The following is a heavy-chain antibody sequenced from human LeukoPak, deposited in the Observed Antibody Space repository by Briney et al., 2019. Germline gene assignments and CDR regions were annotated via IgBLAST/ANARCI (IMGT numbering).Heavy chain of an antibody. CDR3: ARSYGSGNVYYYYYMDV. D-gene: IGHD3-10*01. CDR2: INPNSGGT. CDR1: GYTFTGYY. J-gene: IGHJ6*03. V-gene: IGHV1-2*02. Sequence: ASVKVSCKASGYTFTGYYMHWVRQAPGQGLEWMGWINPNSGGTNYAQKFQGRVTMTRDTSISTAYMELSRLRSDDTAVYYCARSYGSGNVYYYYYMDVWGKGTTVTVS.